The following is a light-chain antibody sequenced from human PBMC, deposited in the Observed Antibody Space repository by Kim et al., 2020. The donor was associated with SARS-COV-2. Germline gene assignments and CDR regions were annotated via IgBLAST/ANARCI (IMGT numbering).Light chain of an antibody. J-gene: IGKJ4*01. CDR3: QHNGSS. Sequence: LTSSPGERATPSCRASQTINSAYLAWYLQKPGQAPRLLIYGAFSRATGVPDRFSGSGSGTDFTLTITRLEPEDFAVYYCQHNGSSFGGGTKVEI. CDR1: QTINSAY. V-gene: IGKV3-20*01. CDR2: GAF.